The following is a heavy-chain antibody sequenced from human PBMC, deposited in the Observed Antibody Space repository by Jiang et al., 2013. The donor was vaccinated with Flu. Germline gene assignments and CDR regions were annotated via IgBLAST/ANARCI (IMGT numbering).Heavy chain of an antibody. CDR1: GGSISSGGYY. J-gene: IGHJ6*02. V-gene: IGHV4-31*03. CDR3: ARDSGYCSGGDCFYYGMGV. Sequence: GLVKPLQTLSLTCTVSGGSISSGGYYWTWIRQHPGEGLGWIGNIYSSGSTYYNPSLRSRLTILLDTSKNQVSLKLTSVTAADTAVYYCARDSGYCSGGDCFYYGMGVWGQGTTVTVSS. CDR2: IYSSGST. D-gene: IGHD2-15*01.